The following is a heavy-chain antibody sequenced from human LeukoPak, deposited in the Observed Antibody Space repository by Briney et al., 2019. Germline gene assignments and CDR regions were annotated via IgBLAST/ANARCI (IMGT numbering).Heavy chain of an antibody. CDR3: ARTTLYYFDY. CDR1: GGSVISYF. Sequence: SETLSLACTVSGGSVISYFWSWIRQPPGKGLEWIGYIYSSGSTLYNPSLKSRVTISVDTSKNQFSLKLSSVTAADTAVYYCARTTLYYFDYWGQGTLVTVSS. D-gene: IGHD1-26*01. V-gene: IGHV4-59*02. J-gene: IGHJ4*02. CDR2: IYSSGST.